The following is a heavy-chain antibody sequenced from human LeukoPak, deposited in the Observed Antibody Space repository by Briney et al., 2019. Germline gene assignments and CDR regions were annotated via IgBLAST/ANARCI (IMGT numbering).Heavy chain of an antibody. CDR1: GFTFSSYA. Sequence: GGSLRLSCAASGFTFSSYAMSWVRQAPGKGLEWVSAISGSGGSSYYADSVKGRFTISRDNSKNTLYLQMNSLRAEDTAVYYCAKWGDYYGSGSYYPYFDYWGQGTLVTVSS. CDR2: ISGSGGSS. CDR3: AKWGDYYGSGSYYPYFDY. V-gene: IGHV3-23*01. J-gene: IGHJ4*02. D-gene: IGHD3-10*01.